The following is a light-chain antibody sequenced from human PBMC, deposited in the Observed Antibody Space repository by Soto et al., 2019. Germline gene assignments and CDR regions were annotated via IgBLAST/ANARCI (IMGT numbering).Light chain of an antibody. CDR2: KAS. CDR3: QHCESFLYT. Sequence: DIQLTQSPSTVSASVGDSVTISCRASQSIGGWLAWYQQKPGKAPKLLIYKASVLESGVPSRFSGSGSGTDFTLTISRLQPDDFATYYCQHCESFLYTVGQGTKLEIK. V-gene: IGKV1-5*03. J-gene: IGKJ2*01. CDR1: QSIGGW.